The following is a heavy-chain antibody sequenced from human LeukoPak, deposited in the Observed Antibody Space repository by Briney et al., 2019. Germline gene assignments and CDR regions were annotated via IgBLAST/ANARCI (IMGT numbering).Heavy chain of an antibody. CDR3: TRRTGSSGYYGYYYGMDV. Sequence: ASGKVSCKVSGYTLTELSMHWVRQAPGKGLEWRGGFDPEDGETIYAQKFQGRVTMTEDTSTDTAYMELSSLRSEDTAVYYCTRRTGSSGYYGYYYGMDVWGQGTTVTVSS. J-gene: IGHJ6*02. D-gene: IGHD3-22*01. CDR1: GYTLTELS. CDR2: FDPEDGET. V-gene: IGHV1-24*01.